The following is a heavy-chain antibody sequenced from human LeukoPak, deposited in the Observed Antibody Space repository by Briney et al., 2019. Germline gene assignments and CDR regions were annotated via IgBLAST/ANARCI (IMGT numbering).Heavy chain of an antibody. CDR2: IYSGDST. V-gene: IGHV3-66*02. CDR3: AREHSNDRVLAAYYYYGMDV. D-gene: IGHD2-15*01. Sequence: PGGSLRLSCAASGFTVSTNYMSWVRQAPGKGLEWVSVIYSGDSTYYADSVKGRFTISRDNSKNTLYLQMNSLRAEDTAVYYCAREHSNDRVLAAYYYYGMDVWGQGTTVTVSS. CDR1: GFTVSTNY. J-gene: IGHJ6*02.